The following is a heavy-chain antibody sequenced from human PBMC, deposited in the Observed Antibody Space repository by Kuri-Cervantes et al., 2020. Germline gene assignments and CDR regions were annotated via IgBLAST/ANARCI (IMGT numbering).Heavy chain of an antibody. J-gene: IGHJ4*02. CDR3: AREYGEG. Sequence: GESLKISCAASGFTFSSYAMSWVRQAPGKGLEWVSAISGSGGSTYYADSVKGRFTISRDNAKNSLYLQMNSLRAEDTAVYYCAREYGEGWGQGTLVTVSS. D-gene: IGHD3-10*01. V-gene: IGHV3-23*01. CDR2: ISGSGGST. CDR1: GFTFSSYA.